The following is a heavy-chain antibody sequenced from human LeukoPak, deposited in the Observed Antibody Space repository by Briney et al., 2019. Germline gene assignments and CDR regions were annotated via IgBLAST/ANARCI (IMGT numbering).Heavy chain of an antibody. CDR1: GFTFSSYS. J-gene: IGHJ4*02. V-gene: IGHV3-48*04. Sequence: GGSLRLSCAASGFTFSSYSMNWVRQAPGKGLEWISYISSSGGTIYYADSVKGRFTISRDNAKNSLYLQMNSLRAEDTAVYYCASGLNTVTVPFDYWGQGTLVTVSS. CDR2: ISSSGGTI. CDR3: ASGLNTVTVPFDY. D-gene: IGHD4-17*01.